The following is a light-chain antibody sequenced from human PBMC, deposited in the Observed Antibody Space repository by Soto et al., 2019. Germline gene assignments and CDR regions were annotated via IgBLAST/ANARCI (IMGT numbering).Light chain of an antibody. Sequence: IQFTQSPPPLSASVGDRVPITCLASQGVSSSLAWYHQQPGKAPKLLIYAATTLQSGVPSRFSGSGSGTDFTLTINSLQPEDFATYYCQQLHSYPFTFGQGTRLEIK. CDR2: AAT. V-gene: IGKV1-9*01. CDR1: QGVSSS. J-gene: IGKJ5*01. CDR3: QQLHSYPFT.